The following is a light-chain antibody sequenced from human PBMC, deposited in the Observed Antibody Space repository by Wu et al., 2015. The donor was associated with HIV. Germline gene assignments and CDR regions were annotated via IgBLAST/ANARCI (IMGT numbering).Light chain of an antibody. Sequence: AIRMTQSPSSLSASTGDRVTLTCRASQNIKSNLAWYRQKPGKAPELLIYSASTLHSGVPSRFSGRGSGTDFTLTISCLQSEDFATYYCQQYDTYPLTFGGGTKVE. V-gene: IGKV1-8*01. J-gene: IGKJ4*01. CDR2: SAS. CDR1: QNIKSN. CDR3: QQYDTYPLT.